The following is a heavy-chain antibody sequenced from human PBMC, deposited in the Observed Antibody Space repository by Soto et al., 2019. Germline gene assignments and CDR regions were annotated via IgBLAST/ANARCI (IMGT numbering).Heavy chain of an antibody. CDR1: GFAFSIYD. CDR2: MGINDDT. CDR3: VREHKLDGVWSHLEY. J-gene: IGHJ4*02. D-gene: IGHD6-19*01. Sequence: GGSLRLSCAASGFAFSIYDMHWVRQAPGKGLEWVSAMGINDDTYYADSVKGRFAISREDAKNSLYLQMNFLRVEDTAVYYCVREHKLDGVWSHLEYWGQGTLVTVSS. V-gene: IGHV3-13*01.